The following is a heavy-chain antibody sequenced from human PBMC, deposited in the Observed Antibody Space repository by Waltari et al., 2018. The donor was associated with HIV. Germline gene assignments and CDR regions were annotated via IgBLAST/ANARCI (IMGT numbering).Heavy chain of an antibody. J-gene: IGHJ4*02. CDR3: ARGWLRDYFDY. CDR1: GDSVPRNGGA. CDR2: TYYTAKWFY. Sequence: VQLQQSGPGLVKASQTLSLTCAISGDSVPRNGGAWNWIRQSPSRGLEWLGMTYYTAKWFYDYAVSVKSRITINPDTSKNHFSLQLNSVTLEDTAVYFCARGWLRDYFDYWGQGTLVTVSS. V-gene: IGHV6-1*01. D-gene: IGHD5-12*01.